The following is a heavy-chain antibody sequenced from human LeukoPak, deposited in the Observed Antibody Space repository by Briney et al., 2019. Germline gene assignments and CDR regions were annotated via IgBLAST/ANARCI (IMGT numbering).Heavy chain of an antibody. CDR2: INHSGST. CDR3: ARRIWYHDILTAYNI. Sequence: SETLSLTCAVYGGSFSGYYWSWIRQPPGKGLEWIGEINHSGSTNYNPPLKSRVTISVDTSKNQFSLNLSSVTAADTAVYYCARRIWYHDILTAYNIWGQGTPVTVSS. V-gene: IGHV4-34*01. CDR1: GGSFSGYY. J-gene: IGHJ4*02. D-gene: IGHD3-9*01.